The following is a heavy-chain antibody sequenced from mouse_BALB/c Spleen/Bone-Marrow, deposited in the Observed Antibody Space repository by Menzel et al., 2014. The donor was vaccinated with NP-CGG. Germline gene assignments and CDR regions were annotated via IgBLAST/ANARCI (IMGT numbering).Heavy chain of an antibody. Sequence: QVQLQQSGPELVKPGASVRISCKASGHTFTSYYIHWLKQRPGQGLEWIGWIYPGNVNTKYNEKFKGKATLTADKSSGTAYMQLSSLTSEDSAVYFCARSFYGRSMDYWGQGTSVTVSS. CDR1: GHTFTSYY. J-gene: IGHJ4*01. V-gene: IGHV1S56*01. CDR3: ARSFYGRSMDY. D-gene: IGHD1-1*01. CDR2: IYPGNVNT.